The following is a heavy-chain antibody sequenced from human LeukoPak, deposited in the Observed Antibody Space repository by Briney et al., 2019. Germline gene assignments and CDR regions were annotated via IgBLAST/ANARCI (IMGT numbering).Heavy chain of an antibody. CDR1: GFTSSTFA. Sequence: HPGGSLRLSCAASGFTSSTFAMIWVRQPPGKGLEWVSSIFPSGGEIHYADSVRGRFTISRDNSKSTLSLQMNSLRAEDTAIYYCATYRQVLLPFESWGQGTLVTVSS. J-gene: IGHJ4*02. V-gene: IGHV3-23*01. CDR2: IFPSGGEI. CDR3: ATYRQVLLPFES. D-gene: IGHD2-8*02.